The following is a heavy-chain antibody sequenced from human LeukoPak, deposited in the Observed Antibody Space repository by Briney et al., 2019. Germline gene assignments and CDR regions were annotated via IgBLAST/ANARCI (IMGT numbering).Heavy chain of an antibody. Sequence: SETLSLTCTDAAGSISNHYWRCMPPTPREGREWIAYIFYTGSYNYNPSLKSRVYISVDTTKNQFSLNLTSVTAADTAVYYCARGRSSLDLWGQGTLVTVSS. V-gene: IGHV4-59*11. CDR3: ARGRSSLDL. D-gene: IGHD6-19*01. CDR2: IFYTGSY. J-gene: IGHJ5*02. CDR1: AGSISNHY.